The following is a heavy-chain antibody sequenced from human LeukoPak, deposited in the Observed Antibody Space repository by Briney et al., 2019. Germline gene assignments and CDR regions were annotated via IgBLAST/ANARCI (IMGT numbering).Heavy chain of an antibody. CDR1: GFTFSSYS. Sequence: GGSLRLSCAASGFTFSSYSMNWVRQAPGTGLEWVSSISSSSSYIYYADSVKGRFTISRDNAKKSLYLQMNSLRPEDTALYYCAKGPYYYGSEMVPPDYWGQGTLVTVSS. CDR2: ISSSSSYI. V-gene: IGHV3-21*04. CDR3: AKGPYYYGSEMVPPDY. J-gene: IGHJ4*02. D-gene: IGHD3-10*01.